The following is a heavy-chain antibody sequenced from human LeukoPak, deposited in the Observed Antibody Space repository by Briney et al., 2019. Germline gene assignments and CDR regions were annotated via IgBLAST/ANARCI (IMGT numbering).Heavy chain of an antibody. V-gene: IGHV3-30*02. CDR2: IQSDGNNK. CDR1: GFIFSSYD. Sequence: GGSLRLSCAACGFIFSSYDIHWVRQAPGKGLEWVAFIQSDGNNKYYADSVKGRFTISRDNSKNTLYLQMNSLRAEDTAVYYCAKNVSRVYWGQGTLVTVSS. D-gene: IGHD3-10*02. CDR3: AKNVSRVY. J-gene: IGHJ4*02.